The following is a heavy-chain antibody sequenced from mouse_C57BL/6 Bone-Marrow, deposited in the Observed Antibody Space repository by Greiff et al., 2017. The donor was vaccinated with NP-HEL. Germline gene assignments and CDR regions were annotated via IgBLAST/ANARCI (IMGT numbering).Heavy chain of an antibody. CDR2: ILPGSGST. CDR1: GYTFTGYW. D-gene: IGHD1-1*01. J-gene: IGHJ3*01. Sequence: VKVVESGAELMKPGASVKLSCKATGYTFTGYWIEWVKQRPGHGLEWIGEILPGSGSTNYNEKFKGKATFTADTSSNTAYMQLSSLTTEDSAIYYCARGRRYYGSSYVRFAYWGQGTLVTVSA. CDR3: ARGRRYYGSSYVRFAY. V-gene: IGHV1-9*01.